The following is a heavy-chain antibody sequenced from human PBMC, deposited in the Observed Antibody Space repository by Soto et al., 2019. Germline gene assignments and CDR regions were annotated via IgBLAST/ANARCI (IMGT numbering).Heavy chain of an antibody. Sequence: GGSLRLSCAASGFTFSSYGMHWVRQAPGKGLEWVAVISYDGSNKYYADSVKGRFTISRDNSKNTLYLQMNSLRAEDTAVYYCAKDHVYYYDSSGYHNPGGGRGAFDIWGQGTMVTVSS. D-gene: IGHD3-22*01. CDR1: GFTFSSYG. CDR2: ISYDGSNK. V-gene: IGHV3-30*18. J-gene: IGHJ3*02. CDR3: AKDHVYYYDSSGYHNPGGGRGAFDI.